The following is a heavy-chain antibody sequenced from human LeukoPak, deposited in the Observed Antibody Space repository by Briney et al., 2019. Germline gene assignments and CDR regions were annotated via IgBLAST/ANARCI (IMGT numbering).Heavy chain of an antibody. CDR3: ARAGYYDSSGYSLPDAFDI. Sequence: SGTLSLTCTVSGGSISSYYWSWIRQPPGKGLEWIGYIYYSGSTNYNPSLKSRVTISVDTSKNQFSLKLSSVTAADTAVYYCARAGYYDSSGYSLPDAFDIWGQGTMVTVSS. CDR1: GGSISSYY. D-gene: IGHD3-22*01. CDR2: IYYSGST. V-gene: IGHV4-59*01. J-gene: IGHJ3*02.